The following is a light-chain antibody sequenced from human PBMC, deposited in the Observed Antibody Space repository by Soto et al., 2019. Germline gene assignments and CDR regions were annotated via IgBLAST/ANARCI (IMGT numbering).Light chain of an antibody. Sequence: DIQMTQSPSSLSASVGDSVTITCRASQNIENYVNWYQVKPGKAPKLLLSVAPGFQVDVPSYFSGSGSGTDFTLTITSLPPEDFATYYCQQSYSSPRTFGQGTKVEIK. CDR2: VAP. CDR1: QNIENY. V-gene: IGKV1-39*01. J-gene: IGKJ1*01. CDR3: QQSYSSPRT.